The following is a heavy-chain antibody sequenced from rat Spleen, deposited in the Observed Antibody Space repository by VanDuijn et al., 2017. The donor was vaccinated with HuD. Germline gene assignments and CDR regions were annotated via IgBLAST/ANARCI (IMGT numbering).Heavy chain of an antibody. CDR1: GFSLTSYG. V-gene: IGHV2S8*01. Sequence: QVQLKESGPDLVQPSQTLSLTCTVSGFSLTSYGVSWVRQPPGKGLEWIAAISSGGSTYYNSVLKSRLSISRDTSKSQVFLKMSSLQTDDTAFYFCSRSYGGYSQHWFTYWGQGTLVTVSS. CDR2: ISSGGST. J-gene: IGHJ3*01. CDR3: SRSYGGYSQHWFTY. D-gene: IGHD1-11*01.